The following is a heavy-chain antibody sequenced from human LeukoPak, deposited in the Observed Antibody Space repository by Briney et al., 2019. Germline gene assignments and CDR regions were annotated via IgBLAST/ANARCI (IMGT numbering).Heavy chain of an antibody. CDR3: ARASRGYNYLYFDY. Sequence: GESLKISCAASGFTVSNNYMTWVRQAPGKGLEWVSVIYSAGSTYYADSVKGRFTISRDNSKNTLNLQMNSLRAEDTAVYYCARASRGYNYLYFDYWGQGALVTVSS. J-gene: IGHJ4*02. CDR1: GFTVSNNY. CDR2: IYSAGST. D-gene: IGHD5-18*01. V-gene: IGHV3-53*01.